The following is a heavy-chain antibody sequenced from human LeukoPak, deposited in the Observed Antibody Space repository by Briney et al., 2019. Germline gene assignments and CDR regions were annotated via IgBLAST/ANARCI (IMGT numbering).Heavy chain of an antibody. Sequence: PGGSLRLSCAASGFTFSSYAMSWVRQAPGKGLEWVSAISGSGGSTYYADSVKGRFTISGDNSKNTLYLQMNSLRAEDTAVYYCAKHGGSYRYYFDYWGQGTLVTVSS. V-gene: IGHV3-23*01. CDR1: GFTFSSYA. CDR3: AKHGGSYRYYFDY. CDR2: ISGSGGST. J-gene: IGHJ4*02. D-gene: IGHD1-26*01.